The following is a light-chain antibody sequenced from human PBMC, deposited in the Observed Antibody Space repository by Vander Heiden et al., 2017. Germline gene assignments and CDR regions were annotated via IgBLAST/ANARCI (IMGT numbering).Light chain of an antibody. Sequence: QSDLTQPASVSGSPGQSITISCTGTSRDVDDYNYVSWYQQHPGKAPKLMIYDVSNRPSGVSNRFSGSRSGNTASLTISGLQAEDEADYYCSSYTTSNTWVFGGGTKLTVL. CDR2: DVS. CDR3: SSYTTSNTWV. J-gene: IGLJ3*02. CDR1: SRDVDDYNY. V-gene: IGLV2-14*01.